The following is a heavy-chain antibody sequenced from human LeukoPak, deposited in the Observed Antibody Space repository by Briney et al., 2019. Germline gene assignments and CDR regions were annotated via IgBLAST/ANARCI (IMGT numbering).Heavy chain of an antibody. J-gene: IGHJ6*02. CDR1: GYRFNSYW. V-gene: IGHV5-51*01. Sequence: GESLKISCKGSGYRFNSYWIAWVRQMPGKGLEWMGIIYPGDSDTRYSPSFQGQVTISADKSISTAYLQWSSLKASDTAMYYCARPRVGASRGYYYGLDVWGQGTTVTVSS. CDR3: ARPRVGASRGYYYGLDV. D-gene: IGHD1-26*01. CDR2: IYPGDSDT.